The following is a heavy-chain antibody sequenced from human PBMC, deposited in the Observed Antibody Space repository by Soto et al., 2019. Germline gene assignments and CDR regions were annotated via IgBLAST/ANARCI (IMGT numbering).Heavy chain of an antibody. J-gene: IGHJ4*02. V-gene: IGHV4-39*01. CDR2: IYYSGNT. D-gene: IGHD6-6*01. CDR3: ASSSPFHY. Sequence: PSETLSLTCAVSGGSISSSNLWSWVRQPPGRGPEWIGSIYYSGNTYYKPSLKSRVSISIDTSRNQFSLKLTSVTAADTGVYYCASSSPFHYWGPGILVTVSS. CDR1: GGSISSSNL.